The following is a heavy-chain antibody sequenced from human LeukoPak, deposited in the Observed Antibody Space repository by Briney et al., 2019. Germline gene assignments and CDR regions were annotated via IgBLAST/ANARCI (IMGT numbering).Heavy chain of an antibody. D-gene: IGHD3-10*01. Sequence: GGSLRLSCAASGFTFSSYWMHWVRQAPGKGLVWVSRINSDGSSTSYADSVKGRFTIPRDNDKNTLYLQMNSLRAEDTAVYYCAREAREFYYYYYYGMDVWGQGTTVTVSS. CDR1: GFTFSSYW. CDR3: AREAREFYYYYYYGMDV. CDR2: INSDGSST. V-gene: IGHV3-74*01. J-gene: IGHJ6*02.